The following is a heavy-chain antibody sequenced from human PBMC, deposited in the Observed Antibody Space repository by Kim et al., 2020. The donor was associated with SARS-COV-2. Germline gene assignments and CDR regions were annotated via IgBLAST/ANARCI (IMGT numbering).Heavy chain of an antibody. CDR2: IYHSGST. Sequence: SETLSLTCAVSGGSISSSNWWSWVRQPPGKGLEWIGEIYHSGSTNYNPSLKSRVTISVDKSKNQFSLKLSSVTAADTAVYYCARGMDGGYYYGMDVWGQGTTVTVSS. J-gene: IGHJ6*02. D-gene: IGHD2-15*01. CDR3: ARGMDGGYYYGMDV. CDR1: GGSISSSNW. V-gene: IGHV4-4*02.